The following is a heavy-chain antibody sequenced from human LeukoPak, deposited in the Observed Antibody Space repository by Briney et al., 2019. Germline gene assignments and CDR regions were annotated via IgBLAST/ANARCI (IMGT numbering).Heavy chain of an antibody. D-gene: IGHD6-13*01. J-gene: IGHJ4*02. Sequence: SETLSLTCTVSGVSISSGGYYWSWIRQHPGKGLEWIGYIYYSGSTNNNPSLKSRVTISVDSSKNQFSLNLSSVTAADTAVYYCARGPYSSKWYPFLDYWGQGTLVTVSS. CDR1: GVSISSGGYY. V-gene: IGHV4-61*08. CDR2: IYYSGST. CDR3: ARGPYSSKWYPFLDY.